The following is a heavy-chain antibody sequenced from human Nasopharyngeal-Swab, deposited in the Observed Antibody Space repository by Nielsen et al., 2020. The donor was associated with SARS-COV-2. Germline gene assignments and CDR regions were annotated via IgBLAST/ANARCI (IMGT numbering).Heavy chain of an antibody. V-gene: IGHV3-7*01. CDR3: ARGDIVVVPAAILYYYYYMDV. CDR1: GFTFSSYW. Sequence: GGSLRLSCAASGFTFSSYWISWVRQAPGKGLEWVATIKQDGSEKYYVDSVKGRFTISRDNAKNSLYLQMNSLRAEDTAVYYCARGDIVVVPAAILYYYYYMDVWGKGTTVTVSS. D-gene: IGHD2-2*02. J-gene: IGHJ6*03. CDR2: IKQDGSEK.